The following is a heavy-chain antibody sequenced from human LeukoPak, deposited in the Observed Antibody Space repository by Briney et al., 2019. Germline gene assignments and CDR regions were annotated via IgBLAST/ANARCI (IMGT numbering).Heavy chain of an antibody. J-gene: IGHJ5*01. CDR1: GFTFSTYA. CDR2: TSGSADST. D-gene: IGHD2-21*02. CDR3: ASFGGAGYCGGNCYRWFDS. V-gene: IGHV3-23*01. Sequence: GGSLRLSCAVSGFTFSTYAMSWVRQTPGKGLEWVSSTSGSADSTYYADSVKGRFTISRDNSKNTLYLQMNRLRAEDTAVYYCASFGGAGYCGGNCYRWFDSWGQGTLVTVSS.